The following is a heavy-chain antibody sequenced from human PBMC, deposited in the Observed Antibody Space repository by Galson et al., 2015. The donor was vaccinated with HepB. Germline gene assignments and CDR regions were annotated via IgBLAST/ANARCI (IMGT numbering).Heavy chain of an antibody. J-gene: IGHJ4*02. D-gene: IGHD3-10*02. CDR3: ASCSPEFFDH. V-gene: IGHV4-39*01. CDR1: GGPISSSSYY. Sequence: SETLSLTCTVSGGPISSSSYYWGRIRQPPGKGLEWIGSIYYSGSSYYNPSLKNRVTISVDTSKNQFSLKLSSVSAADTAVYYCASCSPEFFDHWGQGTLVTVSS. CDR2: IYYSGSS.